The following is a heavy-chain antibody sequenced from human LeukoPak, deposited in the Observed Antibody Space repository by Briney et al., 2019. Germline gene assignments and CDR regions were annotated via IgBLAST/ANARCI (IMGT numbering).Heavy chain of an antibody. V-gene: IGHV3-23*01. CDR2: ISGSGGST. Sequence: GGSLRLSCAASGFTFSSYAMSWVRQAPGKGLEWVSTISGSGGSTYYADSVKGRFTISRDNSKNTLYLQMNSLRAEDTAVYYCARGRSVTTGADYWGQGTLVTVSS. J-gene: IGHJ4*02. CDR3: ARGRSVTTGADY. CDR1: GFTFSSYA. D-gene: IGHD4-17*01.